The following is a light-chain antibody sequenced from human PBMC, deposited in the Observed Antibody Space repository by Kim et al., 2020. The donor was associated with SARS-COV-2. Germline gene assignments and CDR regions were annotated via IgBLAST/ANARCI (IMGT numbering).Light chain of an antibody. CDR2: DDN. J-gene: IGLJ3*02. Sequence: QAVVTQPPSVSAAPGQKVTISCSGGSSNIGYEFVSWYQQLPGMSPRLLIYDDNNRPSDIPDRFSASKSGTSATLAIAGLQTGDEADYYCSSWDNSLDSWVFGGGTQLTVL. CDR3: SSWDNSLDSWV. CDR1: SSNIGYEF. V-gene: IGLV1-51*01.